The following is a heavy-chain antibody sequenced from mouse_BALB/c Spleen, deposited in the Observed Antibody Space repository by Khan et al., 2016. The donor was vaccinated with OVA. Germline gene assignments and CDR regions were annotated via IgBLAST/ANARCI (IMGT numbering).Heavy chain of an antibody. J-gene: IGHJ3*01. V-gene: IGHV3-2*02. Sequence: EVQLQESGPGLVKPSQSLSLTCTVTGYSITSDYAWNWIRQFPGNKLEWMGYIHYSGSTSYIPSLKSRISITRDTSKNQFFLHLNSVTSEDTATYYCARGCAYWGQGTLVTVSA. CDR3: ARGCAY. CDR1: GYSITSDYA. CDR2: IHYSGST.